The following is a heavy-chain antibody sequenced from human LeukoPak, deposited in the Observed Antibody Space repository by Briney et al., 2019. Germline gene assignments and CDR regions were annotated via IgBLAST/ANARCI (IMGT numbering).Heavy chain of an antibody. CDR3: ARKSFHTSSYDY. J-gene: IGHJ4*02. V-gene: IGHV4-59*01. D-gene: IGHD2-2*01. Sequence: PSETLSLTCTVSGSSISSYYWSWIRQPPGKGLEWIGYIYYSGSTNYNPSLKSRVTISLDTSKNQFSLNLSSVTAADTAVYYCARKSFHTSSYDYWGQGTLVTVSS. CDR1: GSSISSYY. CDR2: IYYSGST.